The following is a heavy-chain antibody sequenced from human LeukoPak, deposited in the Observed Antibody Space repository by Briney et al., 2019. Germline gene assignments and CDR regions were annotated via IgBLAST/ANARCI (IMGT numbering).Heavy chain of an antibody. CDR3: ARDAYWGKGSRLDS. CDR1: GFTFSLYG. J-gene: IGHJ4*02. Sequence: PGESLRLSCAASGFTFSLYGMHWVRQAPGKGLEYVSGISSNGGSPYYANSVKGRFTISRDNSKNTLYLQMGSLRVEDMAVYYCARDAYWGKGSRLDSWGQGSLVSVSS. V-gene: IGHV3-64*01. D-gene: IGHD7-27*01. CDR2: ISSNGGSP.